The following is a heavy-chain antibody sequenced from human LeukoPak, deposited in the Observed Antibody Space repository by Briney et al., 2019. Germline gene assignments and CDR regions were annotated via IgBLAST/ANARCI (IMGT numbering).Heavy chain of an antibody. CDR3: TTRVPYYFYYYYMDV. J-gene: IGHJ6*03. CDR1: RFTFSNAW. Sequence: GRSLRLSCAASRFTFSNAWISWVRQAPGKWLEWVGRIKSKTDGGTTDYAAPVKGRFTISRDDSKNTLYLQMSSLKTEDTAVYYCTTRVPYYFYYYYMDVWGKGTTVT. CDR2: IKSKTDGGTT. V-gene: IGHV3-15*01.